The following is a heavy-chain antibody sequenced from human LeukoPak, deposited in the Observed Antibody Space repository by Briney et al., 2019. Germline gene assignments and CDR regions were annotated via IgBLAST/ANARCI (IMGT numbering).Heavy chain of an antibody. V-gene: IGHV4-34*01. CDR2: INHSGRT. Sequence: PSETLSLTCAVYGGSFSVYYWSWTPNPPGKGRDGFGEINHSGRTNYNPYLKSRVTRSVDTSKNQFSLKLSSVTAADTAVYYCARTQWLVRNWFDPWGQGTLVTVSS. D-gene: IGHD6-19*01. CDR1: GGSFSVYY. CDR3: ARTQWLVRNWFDP. J-gene: IGHJ5*02.